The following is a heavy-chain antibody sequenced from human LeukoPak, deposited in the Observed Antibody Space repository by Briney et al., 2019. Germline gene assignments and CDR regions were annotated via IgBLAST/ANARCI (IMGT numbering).Heavy chain of an antibody. V-gene: IGHV3-7*01. CDR3: AKWQLYSGNYYLDF. CDR1: GFTFSSYW. J-gene: IGHJ4*02. CDR2: IKQDGSVQ. D-gene: IGHD1-26*01. Sequence: HPGGSLRLSCAASGFTFSSYWMSWVRQAPGKGLEWVANIKQDGSVQYYVDSVKGRFTISRDNAKNSLYLQMNSLRAEDTAVYYCAKWQLYSGNYYLDFWGQGTLVTVSS.